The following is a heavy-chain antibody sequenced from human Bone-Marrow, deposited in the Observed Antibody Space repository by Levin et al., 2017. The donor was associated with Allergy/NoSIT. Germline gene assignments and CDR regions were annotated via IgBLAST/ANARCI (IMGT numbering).Heavy chain of an antibody. CDR2: IYHSGST. D-gene: IGHD3-9*01. V-gene: IGHV4-38-2*01. CDR3: ARLGSYYDILTGYAIDF. Sequence: PGGSLRLSCAVSGFSISHGYHWGWIRQPPGKGLAWIGSIYHSGSTSYNPSLKSRLTISMDTSKNQFSLKLSSVTAADTAVYYCARLGSYYDILTGYAIDFWGQGTLVTVSS. CDR1: GFSISHGYH. J-gene: IGHJ4*02.